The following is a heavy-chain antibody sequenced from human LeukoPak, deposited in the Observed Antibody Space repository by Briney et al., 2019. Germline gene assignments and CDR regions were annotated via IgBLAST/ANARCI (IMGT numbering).Heavy chain of an antibody. CDR2: ISSTGGTI. D-gene: IGHD3-22*01. CDR1: GFTFSSYW. Sequence: PGGSLRLSCAASGFTFSSYWMHWVRQAPGKGLEWVSYISSTGGTIYSADSVKGRFTISRDNAKDSLYLQMNSLRAEDTAVYYCARGLNYYDSSGYYFWGQGTLVTVSS. V-gene: IGHV3-48*04. J-gene: IGHJ4*02. CDR3: ARGLNYYDSSGYYF.